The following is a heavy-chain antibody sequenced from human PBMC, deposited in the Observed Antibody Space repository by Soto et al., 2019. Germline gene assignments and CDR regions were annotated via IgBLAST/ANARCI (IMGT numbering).Heavy chain of an antibody. CDR2: TYYRSKWST. Sequence: PSQTLSLTCAISGDSVSSKSAAWNWIRQSPSRGLEWLGRTYYRSKWSTDYAVSVKSRITINPDTSKNQFSLQLTSVTPDHPAVYYCTRALSGSYDSWGQGTLVTVSS. V-gene: IGHV6-1*01. D-gene: IGHD1-26*01. CDR1: GDSVSSKSAA. J-gene: IGHJ5*01. CDR3: TRALSGSYDS.